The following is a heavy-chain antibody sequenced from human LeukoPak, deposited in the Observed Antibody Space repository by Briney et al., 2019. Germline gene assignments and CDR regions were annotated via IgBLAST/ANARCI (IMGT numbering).Heavy chain of an antibody. CDR1: GYTFTNYY. J-gene: IGHJ5*02. V-gene: IGHV1-46*01. CDR2: INPSGAST. CDR3: ARVAAAGFAYDKFDP. Sequence: ASVKVSDKASGYTFTNYYMHGVRQAPGQGLEWMGIINPSGASTNYAQKFQGRVNMTRDTSTNTVYMALGSLRSEDTAVYYCARVAAAGFAYDKFDPWGQGTLVTVSS. D-gene: IGHD6-13*01.